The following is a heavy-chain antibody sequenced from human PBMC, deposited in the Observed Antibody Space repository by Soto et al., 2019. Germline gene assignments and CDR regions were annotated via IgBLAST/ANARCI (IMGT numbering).Heavy chain of an antibody. CDR3: ARDPDDYGDYGPGGGAFDI. J-gene: IGHJ3*02. CDR2: IKQDGSEK. Sequence: GGSLRLSCAASGFTFSSYWMSWVRQAPGKGLEWVANIKQDGSEKYYVDSVKGRFTISRDNAKNSLYLQMNSLRAEDTAVYYCARDPDDYGDYGPGGGAFDIWGQGTMVTVSS. CDR1: GFTFSSYW. V-gene: IGHV3-7*01. D-gene: IGHD4-17*01.